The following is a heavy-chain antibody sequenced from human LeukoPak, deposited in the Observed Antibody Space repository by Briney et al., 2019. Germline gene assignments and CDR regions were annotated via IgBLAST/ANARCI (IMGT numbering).Heavy chain of an antibody. Sequence: PSQTLSLTCTVSGGSISSGSYYWSWIRQPAGKGLEWIGRIYTSGSTNYNPSLKSRVTISVDTSKNQFSLKLSSVTAADTAVYYCARGYWGPYCGGDCYYFDYWGQGTLVTVSS. J-gene: IGHJ4*02. CDR3: ARGYWGPYCGGDCYYFDY. CDR2: IYTSGST. V-gene: IGHV4-61*02. CDR1: GGSISSGSYY. D-gene: IGHD2-21*02.